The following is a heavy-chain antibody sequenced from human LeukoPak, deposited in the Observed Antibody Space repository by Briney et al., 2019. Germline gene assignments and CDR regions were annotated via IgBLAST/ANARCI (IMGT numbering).Heavy chain of an antibody. CDR2: IYPNTGDT. V-gene: IGHV1-2*02. D-gene: IGHD7-27*01. Sequence: ASVKVSCKASGYTFTGYYIHWVRQAPGQGLEWMGWIYPNTGDTNYAQKFQGRVTVTRDTSISTAYMELTRLRSDDTAVYYCARASLGIRGQGTLVTVSS. CDR1: GYTFTGYY. J-gene: IGHJ4*02. CDR3: ARASLGI.